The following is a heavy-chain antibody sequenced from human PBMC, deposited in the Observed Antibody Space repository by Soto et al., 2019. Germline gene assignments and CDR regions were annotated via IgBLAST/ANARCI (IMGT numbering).Heavy chain of an antibody. J-gene: IGHJ3*02. CDR2: IVPIFRTA. Sequence: QVQLVQSGAEVKKPGSSVKVACKVSGDTFSNYVINWVRQAPGQGLEWMGAIVPIFRTANYAQKFQGRVTLPADAFTITAYMELSGLRSDDTATYYCARETSAPGTFREDASDIWGQGTLVTVSS. CDR1: GDTFSNYV. CDR3: ARETSAPGTFREDASDI. V-gene: IGHV1-69*12. D-gene: IGHD6-13*01.